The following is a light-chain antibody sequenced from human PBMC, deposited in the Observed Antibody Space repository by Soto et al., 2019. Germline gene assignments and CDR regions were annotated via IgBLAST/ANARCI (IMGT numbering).Light chain of an antibody. V-gene: IGKV1-39*01. Sequence: DIHMTQSPSSLSASVGDTVTITCRASQNIDMYLNWYQQKPGKAPRVLISGASNLQSGVPSRFSGSGSGTDFTLTISSLQSEDFASYFCQHTFNSPPWTFGQGTQVEVQ. CDR3: QHTFNSPPWT. J-gene: IGKJ1*01. CDR1: QNIDMY. CDR2: GAS.